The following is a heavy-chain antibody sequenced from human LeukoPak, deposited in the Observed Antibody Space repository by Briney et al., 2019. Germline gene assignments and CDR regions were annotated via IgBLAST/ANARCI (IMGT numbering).Heavy chain of an antibody. CDR1: GGTFSSYA. D-gene: IGHD2-21*02. CDR2: ITPIFGTA. J-gene: IGHJ4*02. CDR3: AREGYCGGDCYQFDY. Sequence: ASVKVSCKASGGTFSSYAISWVRQAPGQGLEWMGGITPIFGTANYAQKFQGRVTITTDESTSTAYMELSSLRSEDTAVYYCAREGYCGGDCYQFDYWGQGTLVTVSS. V-gene: IGHV1-69*05.